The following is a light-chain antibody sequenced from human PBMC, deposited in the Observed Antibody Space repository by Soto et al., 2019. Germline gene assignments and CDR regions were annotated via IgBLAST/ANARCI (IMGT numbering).Light chain of an antibody. CDR3: QQYYSYPHT. CDR1: QSISGW. CDR2: DVS. V-gene: IGKV1-5*01. J-gene: IGKJ1*01. Sequence: DIQMTQSPSTLSASVGDRVTITCRASQSISGWLAWYQQKPGKAPKLLIYDVSSLESGVPSRFSGSGSGTEFTLTISSLQSEDFATYHCQQYYSYPHTFGQGTKVDIK.